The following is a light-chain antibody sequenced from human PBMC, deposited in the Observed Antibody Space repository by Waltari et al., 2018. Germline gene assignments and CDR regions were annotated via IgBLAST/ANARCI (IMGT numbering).Light chain of an antibody. V-gene: IGLV1-44*01. Sequence: QSVLTQPPSASGTPGHRVTISCSGTSSNIGSNPVNWYQQLPGTAPKLLIYSNDQRPLGVPDRFSGSKSGTSASLAISGLQSEDEADYYCAAWDDSLDGHVVFGGGTKVTVL. CDR3: AAWDDSLDGHVV. CDR2: SND. CDR1: SSNIGSNP. J-gene: IGLJ2*01.